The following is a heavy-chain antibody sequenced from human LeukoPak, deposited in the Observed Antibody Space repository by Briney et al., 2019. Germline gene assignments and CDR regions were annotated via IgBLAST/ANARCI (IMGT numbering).Heavy chain of an antibody. D-gene: IGHD3-16*01. CDR3: ARGWGSRAAFDI. CDR2: IYTSGST. CDR1: GVSISSYY. Sequence: SETLSLTCTVSGVSISSYYWSWIRQPAGKGLEWLGRIYTSGSTNYNPSLKSRVTISVDTSKNQFSLKLSSVTAADTAVYYCARGWGSRAAFDIWGQGTMVTVSS. V-gene: IGHV4-4*07. J-gene: IGHJ3*02.